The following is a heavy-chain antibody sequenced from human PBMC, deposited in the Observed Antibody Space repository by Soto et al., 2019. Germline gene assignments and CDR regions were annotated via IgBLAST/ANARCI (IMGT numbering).Heavy chain of an antibody. CDR1: GFTFSSYA. CDR3: ATTPMDDSYYYYGMDV. V-gene: IGHV3-23*01. D-gene: IGHD5-18*01. Sequence: PGGSLRLSCAASGFTFSSYAMSWVRQAPGKGLEWVSAISDSGGSTHYADSVKGRFTISRDNSKKTLDLQMSSLRVEDTAVYYCATTPMDDSYYYYGMDVWGQGTTVTVSS. CDR2: ISDSGGST. J-gene: IGHJ6*02.